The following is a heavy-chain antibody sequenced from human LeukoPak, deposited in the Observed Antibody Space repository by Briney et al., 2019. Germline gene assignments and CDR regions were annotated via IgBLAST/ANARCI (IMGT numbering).Heavy chain of an antibody. Sequence: SETLSLTCTVSGGSISSYYWSWIRQPPGKGLEWIGYIYYSGSTNYNPSLKSRVTISVDTSKNQFSLKLSSVTAADTAVYYCAREDYVWGSYRYTPFDYWGQGTLVTVSS. CDR3: AREDYVWGSYRYTPFDY. J-gene: IGHJ4*02. V-gene: IGHV4-59*12. D-gene: IGHD3-16*02. CDR2: IYYSGST. CDR1: GGSISSYY.